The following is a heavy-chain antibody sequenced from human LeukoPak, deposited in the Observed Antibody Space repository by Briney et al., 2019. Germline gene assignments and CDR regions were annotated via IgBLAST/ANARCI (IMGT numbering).Heavy chain of an antibody. Sequence: PGGSLRLSCAASGFTFSSYEMNWVRQAPGKGLEWVSYISSSGSTTYYADSVKGRFTISRDNAKNSLYLQMNSLRAEDTAVYYCARYNYDILTGYYAVDYWGQGTLVTVSS. CDR3: ARYNYDILTGYYAVDY. CDR2: ISSSGSTT. CDR1: GFTFSSYE. D-gene: IGHD3-9*01. V-gene: IGHV3-48*03. J-gene: IGHJ4*02.